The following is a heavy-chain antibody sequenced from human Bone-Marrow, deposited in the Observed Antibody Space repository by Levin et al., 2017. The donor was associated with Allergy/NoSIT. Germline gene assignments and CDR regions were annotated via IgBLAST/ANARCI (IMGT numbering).Heavy chain of an antibody. CDR2: IYPGDSTT. J-gene: IGHJ4*02. CDR3: ARHMPYTSGPIDY. D-gene: IGHD6-19*01. V-gene: IGHV5-51*01. Sequence: KVSCKGSGYTFISYWIGWVRQMPGKGLEWMGIIYPGDSTTRYSPSFQGQVTIPADKSTSTAYLQWRSLKASDTAMYYCARHMPYTSGPIDYWGQGSLVTVSS. CDR1: GYTFISYW.